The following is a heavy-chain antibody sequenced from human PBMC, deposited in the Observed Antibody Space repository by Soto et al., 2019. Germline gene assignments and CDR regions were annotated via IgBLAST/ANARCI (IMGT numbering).Heavy chain of an antibody. V-gene: IGHV4-30-2*01. CDR1: GGSVNRGGYS. J-gene: IGHJ5*02. CDR3: ARSIVTPSAMFVH. CDR2: IYRTGHT. D-gene: IGHD2-2*01. Sequence: SETLSLTCAVSGGSVNRGGYSWSWIRQTPGKGLEWLAYIYRTGHTIYNPSLNSRATISLDEPNNQFSLHLTSVTAADTAVYYCARSIVTPSAMFVHWGQGLLLTVSS.